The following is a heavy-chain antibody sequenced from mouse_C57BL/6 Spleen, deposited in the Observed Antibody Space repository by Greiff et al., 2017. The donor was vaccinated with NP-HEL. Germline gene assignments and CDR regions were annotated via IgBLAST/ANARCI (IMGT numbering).Heavy chain of an antibody. CDR3: AYSNGIWMDY. CDR1: GYTFTSYW. Sequence: VQLKQPGAELVKPGASVKLSCKASGYTFTSYWMHWVKQRPGQGLEWIGMIHPNSGSTNYNEKFKSKATLTVDKSSSTAYMQLSSLTSEDSAVYYCAYSNGIWMDYWGQGTSVTVSS. V-gene: IGHV1-64*01. J-gene: IGHJ4*01. D-gene: IGHD2-5*01. CDR2: IHPNSGST.